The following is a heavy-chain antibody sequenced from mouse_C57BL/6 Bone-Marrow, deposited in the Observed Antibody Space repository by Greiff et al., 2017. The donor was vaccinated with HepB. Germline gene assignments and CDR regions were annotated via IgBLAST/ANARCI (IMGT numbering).Heavy chain of an antibody. CDR2: IWSGGST. V-gene: IGHV2-2*01. J-gene: IGHJ4*01. D-gene: IGHD1-1*01. CDR3: ARRGDITTVVAPYYYAMDY. Sequence: VQLQESGPGLVQPSQSLSITCTVSGFSLTSYGVHWVRQSPGKGLEWLGVIWSGGSTDYNAAFISRLSISKDNSKSQVFFKMNSLQADDTAIYHCARRGDITTVVAPYYYAMDYWGQGTSVTVSS. CDR1: GFSLTSYG.